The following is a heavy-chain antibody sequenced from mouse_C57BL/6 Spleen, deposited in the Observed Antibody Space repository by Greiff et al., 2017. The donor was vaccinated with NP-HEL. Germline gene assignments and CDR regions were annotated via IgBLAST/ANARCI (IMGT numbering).Heavy chain of an antibody. CDR3: ARDYGSSYCDY. Sequence: VQRVESGAELVKPGASVKISCKASGYAFSSYWMNWVKQRPGKGLEWIGQIYPGDGDTNYNGKFKGKATLTADKSSSTAYMQLSSLTSEDSAVYFCARDYGSSYCDYGGQGTTLTVSS. CDR1: GYAFSSYW. V-gene: IGHV1-80*01. J-gene: IGHJ2*01. D-gene: IGHD1-1*01. CDR2: IYPGDGDT.